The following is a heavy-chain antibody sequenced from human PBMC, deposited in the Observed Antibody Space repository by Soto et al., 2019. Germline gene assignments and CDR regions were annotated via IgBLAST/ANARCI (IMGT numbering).Heavy chain of an antibody. CDR1: GASVSSGSYY. V-gene: IGHV4-61*01. D-gene: IGHD3-22*01. J-gene: IGHJ4*02. Sequence: QVHLQESGPGLVKPSETLSLTCTVSGASVSSGSYYWSWIRQHPGKGLEWIGHIYYSGTTSYNHSLKSRVTRSVDTSKNQFSLKLTCLTDADTAVDFCARRIDYYYYFPDWGQGTLVTVSS. CDR2: IYYSGTT. CDR3: ARRIDYYYYFPD.